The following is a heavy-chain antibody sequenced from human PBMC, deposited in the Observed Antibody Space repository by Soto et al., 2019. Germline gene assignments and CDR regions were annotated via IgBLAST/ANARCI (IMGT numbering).Heavy chain of an antibody. D-gene: IGHD5-12*01. J-gene: IGHJ6*02. Sequence: PGGSLRLSCAASGFTFSDYYMSWIRQAPGKGLEYISYISSSSGSTNYADSVKGRFTISRDNAKNSLYLQMSSLRAEDTAVYYCARDRGGYDRLYYYHGMDAWGQGTTVTVSS. CDR1: GFTFSDYY. CDR2: ISSSSGST. CDR3: ARDRGGYDRLYYYHGMDA. V-gene: IGHV3-11*06.